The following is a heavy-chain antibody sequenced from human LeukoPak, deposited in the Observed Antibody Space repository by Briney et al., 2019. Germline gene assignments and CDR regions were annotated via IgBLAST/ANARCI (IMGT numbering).Heavy chain of an antibody. CDR1: GGSFSGYY. CDR3: AREGCSSTSCYYYYYMDV. Sequence: PSETLSLTCAVYGGSFSGYYWSWIRQPPGKGLEWVGEINHSGSTNYNPSLKSRVTISVDTSKNQFSLKLSSVTAADTAVYYCAREGCSSTSCYYYYYMDVWGKGTTVTVSS. CDR2: INHSGST. V-gene: IGHV4-34*01. D-gene: IGHD2-2*01. J-gene: IGHJ6*03.